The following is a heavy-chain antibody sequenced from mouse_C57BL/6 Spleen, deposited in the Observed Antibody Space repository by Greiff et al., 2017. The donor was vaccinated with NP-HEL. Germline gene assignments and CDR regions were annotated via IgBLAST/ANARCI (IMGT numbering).Heavy chain of an antibody. V-gene: IGHV1-5*01. Sequence: VQLQQSGTVLARPGASVKMSCKTSGYTFTSYWMHWVKQRPGQGLEWIGAIYPGNSDTSYNQKFKGKAKLTAVTSASTAYMELSSLTNEDSAVYYCTRSDYDGGSFAYWGQGTLVTVSA. CDR1: GYTFTSYW. CDR2: IYPGNSDT. J-gene: IGHJ3*01. D-gene: IGHD2-4*01. CDR3: TRSDYDGGSFAY.